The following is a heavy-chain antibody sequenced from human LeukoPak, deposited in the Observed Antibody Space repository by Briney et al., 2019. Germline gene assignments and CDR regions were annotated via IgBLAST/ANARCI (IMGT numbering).Heavy chain of an antibody. V-gene: IGHV3-9*01. Sequence: PGGSLRLSCAASVFTFDDYAIHGVPQAPAKGLEGVSGISWNSGSIGYADSVKGRFTISRDNAKNSLYLQMNSLRAEDTAVYYCAKMAVAGPGVDYWGQGTLVTVSS. CDR1: VFTFDDYA. J-gene: IGHJ4*02. CDR2: ISWNSGSI. CDR3: AKMAVAGPGVDY. D-gene: IGHD6-19*01.